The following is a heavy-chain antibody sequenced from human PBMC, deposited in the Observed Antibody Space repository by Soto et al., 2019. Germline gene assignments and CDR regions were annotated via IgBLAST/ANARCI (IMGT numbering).Heavy chain of an antibody. CDR1: GYSFTSYW. Sequence: GESLKISCKGSGYSFTSYWISWVRQMPGKGLEWMGRIDPSDSYTNYSPSFQGHVTISADKSISTAYLQWSSLKASDTAMYYCARRRNIVVDSHWFDPWGQGTLVTVSS. CDR2: IDPSDSYT. V-gene: IGHV5-10-1*01. D-gene: IGHD2-2*01. CDR3: ARRRNIVVDSHWFDP. J-gene: IGHJ5*02.